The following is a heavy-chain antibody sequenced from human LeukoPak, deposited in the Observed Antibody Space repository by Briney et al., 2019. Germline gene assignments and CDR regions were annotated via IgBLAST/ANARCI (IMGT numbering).Heavy chain of an antibody. D-gene: IGHD1-26*01. CDR1: GFTFSSYS. J-gene: IGHJ4*02. CDR2: ISSSSSTI. CDR3: AREGGEWELLRTFDY. V-gene: IGHV3-48*01. Sequence: GGSLRLSCAASGFTFSSYSMNWVRQAPGKGLEWVSYISSSSSTIYYADSVKGRFTISRDNSKNTLYLQMNSLRAEDTAVYYCAREGGEWELLRTFDYWGQGTLVTVSS.